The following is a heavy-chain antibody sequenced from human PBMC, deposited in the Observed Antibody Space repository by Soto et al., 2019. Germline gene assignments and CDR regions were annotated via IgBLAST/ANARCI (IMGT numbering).Heavy chain of an antibody. CDR3: ARHRGYRGYDEGDDDGAFDI. CDR2: IYYSGST. J-gene: IGHJ3*02. V-gene: IGHV4-59*08. Sequence: QVQLQESGPGLVKPSETLSLTCTVSGGSISSYYWSWIRQPPGKGLEWIGYIYYSGSTNYNPSLESRVTISVDTSKNQFSLKLSSVTAADTAVYYCARHRGYRGYDEGDDDGAFDIWGQGTMVTVSS. D-gene: IGHD5-12*01. CDR1: GGSISSYY.